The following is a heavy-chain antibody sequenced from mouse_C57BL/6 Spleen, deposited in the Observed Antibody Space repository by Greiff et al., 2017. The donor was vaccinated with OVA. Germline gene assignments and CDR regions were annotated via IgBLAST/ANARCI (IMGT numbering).Heavy chain of an antibody. CDR2: ISSGSSTI. CDR3: ARRFHGSSSWFAY. J-gene: IGHJ3*01. Sequence: EVKLVESGGGLVKPGGSLKLSCAASGFTFSDYGMHWVRQAPEKGLEWVAYISSGSSTIYYADTVKGRFTISRDNAKNTLFLQMTSLRSEDTAMYYCARRFHGSSSWFAYWGQGTLVTVSA. V-gene: IGHV5-17*01. D-gene: IGHD1-1*01. CDR1: GFTFSDYG.